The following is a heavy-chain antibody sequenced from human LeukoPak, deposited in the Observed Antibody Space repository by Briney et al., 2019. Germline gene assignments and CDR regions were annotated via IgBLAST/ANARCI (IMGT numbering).Heavy chain of an antibody. Sequence: SVKVSCKASGGTFSSYAISWVRQAPGQGLEWMRGIIPIFGTANYAQKFQGRVTITADESTSTAYMELSSLRSEDTAVYYCAVKYYYDSRGKNNYYFDYWGQGTLVTVSS. CDR2: IIPIFGTA. CDR3: AVKYYYDSRGKNNYYFDY. CDR1: GGTFSSYA. V-gene: IGHV1-69*13. J-gene: IGHJ4*02. D-gene: IGHD3-22*01.